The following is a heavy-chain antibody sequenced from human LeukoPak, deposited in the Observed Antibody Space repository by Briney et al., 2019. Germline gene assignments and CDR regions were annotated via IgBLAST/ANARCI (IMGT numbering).Heavy chain of an antibody. CDR3: AKVSGRGAEGWFDP. Sequence: GGSLRLSCVASGITFSSYAMGWVRQAPGKGLEWVATIIRSGSNKHYADSVKGRFTISRDNSKNTVYLQMNSLRAEDTALYHCAKVSGRGAEGWFDPWGQGTLVTVSS. J-gene: IGHJ5*02. CDR2: IIRSGSNK. CDR1: GITFSSYA. D-gene: IGHD3-10*01. V-gene: IGHV3-23*01.